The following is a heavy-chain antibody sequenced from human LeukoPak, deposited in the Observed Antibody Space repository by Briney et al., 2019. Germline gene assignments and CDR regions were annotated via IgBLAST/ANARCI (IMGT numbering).Heavy chain of an antibody. D-gene: IGHD4-17*01. CDR2: VNHSGST. CDR1: GGSFSGYY. J-gene: IGHJ4*02. CDR3: ANTDYGDYALMG. Sequence: SETLSLTCAVYGGSFSGYYWSWIRQPPGKGLEWIGEVNHSGSTNYNPSLKSRVTISVDTSKNQFSLKLSSVTAADTAVYYCANTDYGDYALMGWGQGTLVTVSS. V-gene: IGHV4-34*01.